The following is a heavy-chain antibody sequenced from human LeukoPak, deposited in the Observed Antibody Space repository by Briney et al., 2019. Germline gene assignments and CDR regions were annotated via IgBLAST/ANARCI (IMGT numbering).Heavy chain of an antibody. CDR1: GGTFSSYA. J-gene: IGHJ3*02. Sequence: GASMKVSCKASGGTFSSYAISWVRQAPGQGLEWMGGIIPIFGTANYAQKFQGRVTITADKSTSTAYMELSSLRSEDTAVYYCARNEMATINDAFDIWGQGTMVTVSS. D-gene: IGHD5-24*01. V-gene: IGHV1-69*06. CDR2: IIPIFGTA. CDR3: ARNEMATINDAFDI.